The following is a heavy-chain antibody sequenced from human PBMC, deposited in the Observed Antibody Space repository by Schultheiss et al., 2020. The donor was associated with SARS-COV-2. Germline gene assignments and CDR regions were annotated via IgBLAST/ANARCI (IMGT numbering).Heavy chain of an antibody. V-gene: IGHV4-59*05. D-gene: IGHD2-15*01. Sequence: GSLRLSCAASGFTFSDYYMSWIRQAPGKGLEWIGSMFYTDNTYYNPPLKSRVTISADTSKNQFSLKLRSVTATDTAVYYCASTSDIVVAVATAWGQGTLVTVSS. CDR2: MFYTDNT. J-gene: IGHJ1*01. CDR3: ASTSDIVVAVATA. CDR1: GFTFSDYY.